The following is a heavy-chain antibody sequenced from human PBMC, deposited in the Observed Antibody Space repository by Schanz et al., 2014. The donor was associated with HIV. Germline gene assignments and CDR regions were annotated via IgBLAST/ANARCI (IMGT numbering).Heavy chain of an antibody. Sequence: VQLVESGGGVVQPGRSRRLACAASGFTFSSYDMHWIRQAPGRGLEWVAGMSHDGFSKYFADSVKGRFAISREDSKNTVHLQMDSLRPEDTAVYYCAREGESSGRAGRFDLWGQGAMVTVSS. J-gene: IGHJ3*01. CDR3: AREGESSGRAGRFDL. D-gene: IGHD6-19*01. V-gene: IGHV3-30*09. CDR2: MSHDGFSK. CDR1: GFTFSSYD.